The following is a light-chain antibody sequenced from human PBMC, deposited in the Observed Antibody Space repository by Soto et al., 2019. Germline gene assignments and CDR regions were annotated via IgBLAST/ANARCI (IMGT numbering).Light chain of an antibody. CDR2: GAS. Sequence: EIVMTQSPATLSVSPGERANLSCRASQSVTSNLAWYQQKPGQAPRLLIYGASTRATGIPARFTGSGSGTEFTRTIDSLQSEDFSGYHCQQDKNWPLPCGGGTNVEIK. J-gene: IGKJ4*01. V-gene: IGKV3D-15*01. CDR1: QSVTSN. CDR3: QQDKNWPLP.